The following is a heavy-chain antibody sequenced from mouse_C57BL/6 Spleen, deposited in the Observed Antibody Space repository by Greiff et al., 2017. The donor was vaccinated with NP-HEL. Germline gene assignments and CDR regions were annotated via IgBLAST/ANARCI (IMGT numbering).Heavy chain of an antibody. CDR2: IYPGSGNT. D-gene: IGHD1-3*01. CDR3: ARSKSNWYFDV. Sequence: QVQLQQSGPELVKPGASVKISCKASGYSFTSYYIHWVKQRPGQGLEWIGWIYPGSGNTKYNEKFKGQATLTADTSSSTAYMQLSSLTSEDSAVYYCARSKSNWYFDVWGTGTTVTVSS. J-gene: IGHJ1*03. CDR1: GYSFTSYY. V-gene: IGHV1-66*01.